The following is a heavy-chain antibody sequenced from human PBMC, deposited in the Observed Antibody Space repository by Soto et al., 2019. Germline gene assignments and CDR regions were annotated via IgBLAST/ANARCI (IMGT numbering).Heavy chain of an antibody. CDR3: AAGAPDFWSHYYGMDV. J-gene: IGHJ6*02. CDR2: ISAYNGNT. CDR1: GYTFTSYG. Sequence: GASVKVSCKASGYTFTSYGISWVRQAPGQGLEWMGWISAYNGNTNYAQKLQGRVTVTTDTSTSTAYMELSSLRSEDTAVYYYAAGAPDFWSHYYGMDVWGQGTTVTVSS. D-gene: IGHD3-3*01. V-gene: IGHV1-18*01.